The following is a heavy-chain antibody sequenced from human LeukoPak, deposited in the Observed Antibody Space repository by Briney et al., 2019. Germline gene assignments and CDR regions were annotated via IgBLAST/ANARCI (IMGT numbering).Heavy chain of an antibody. CDR3: ARDWSDFWSGYSNY. D-gene: IGHD3-3*01. J-gene: IGHJ4*02. CDR1: GFTFSSYA. CDR2: ISYDGSNK. V-gene: IGHV3-30-3*01. Sequence: GGSLRLSCAASGFTFSSYAMHGVRQAPGKGLEWVAVISYDGSNKYYADSVKGRFTISRDNSKNTLYLQMSSLRAEDTAVYYCARDWSDFWSGYSNYWGQGTLVTVSS.